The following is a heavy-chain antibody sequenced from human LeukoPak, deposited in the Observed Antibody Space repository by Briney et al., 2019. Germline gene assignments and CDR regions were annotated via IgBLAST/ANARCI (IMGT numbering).Heavy chain of an antibody. V-gene: IGHV3-23*01. J-gene: IGHJ4*02. Sequence: GGSLRLSCPASGFTFSSYAMNWVRQAPGKGLEWVSVISGGGDSTYYADSVKGRFTISRDNSKNTLYLQMNSLRAEDTAVYYCAKGAGITVFGVVTPTDYWGQGTLVTVSS. CDR2: ISGGGDST. D-gene: IGHD3-3*01. CDR3: AKGAGITVFGVVTPTDY. CDR1: GFTFSSYA.